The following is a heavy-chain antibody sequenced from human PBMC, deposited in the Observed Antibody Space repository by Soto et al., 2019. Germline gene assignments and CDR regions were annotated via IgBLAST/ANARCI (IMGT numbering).Heavy chain of an antibody. CDR3: ARDLRGTTIRRFIVLNGMDV. D-gene: IGHD3-16*02. CDR1: GYTFTGYY. CDR2: INPNSGGT. J-gene: IGHJ6*02. V-gene: IGHV1-2*04. Sequence: GASVKVSCKASGYTFTGYYMHWVRQAPGQGLEWMGWINPNSGGTNYAQKFQGWVTMTRDTSISTAYMELSRLRSDDTAVYYCARDLRGTTIRRFIVLNGMDVWGQGTTVTVSS.